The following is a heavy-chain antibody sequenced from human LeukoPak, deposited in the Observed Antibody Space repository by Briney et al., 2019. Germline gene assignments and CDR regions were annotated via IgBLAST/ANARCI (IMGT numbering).Heavy chain of an antibody. Sequence: GGSLRLSCAASGFTFSSYSMNWVRQAPGKGLEWVSSISSSSSYIYYADSVKGRFTISRDNAKNSLYLQMNSLRAEDTAVYYCARENEYDYVWGSYRSHGAFDIWGQGTMVTVSS. D-gene: IGHD3-16*02. CDR3: ARENEYDYVWGSYRSHGAFDI. CDR1: GFTFSSYS. J-gene: IGHJ3*02. CDR2: ISSSSSYI. V-gene: IGHV3-21*01.